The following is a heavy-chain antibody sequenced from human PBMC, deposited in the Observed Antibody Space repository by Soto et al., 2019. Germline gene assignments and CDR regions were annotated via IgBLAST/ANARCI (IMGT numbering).Heavy chain of an antibody. CDR1: GFTVSSNY. V-gene: IGHV3-66*01. D-gene: IGHD3-10*01. J-gene: IGHJ4*02. Sequence: EVQLVESGGGLVQPGGSLRLSCAASGFTVSSNYMSWVRQAPGKGLEWVSVIYSGGSTYYADSVKGRFTISRDNSKNTRYLQMNSRRAEDTAVYCCARDDYYCSGSYHDYWGQGTLVTVSS. CDR2: IYSGGST. CDR3: ARDDYYCSGSYHDY.